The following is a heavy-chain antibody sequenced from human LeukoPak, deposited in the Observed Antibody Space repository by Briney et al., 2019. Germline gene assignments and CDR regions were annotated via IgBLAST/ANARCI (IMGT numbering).Heavy chain of an antibody. CDR1: GFTFSSYS. V-gene: IGHV3-21*01. J-gene: IGHJ3*02. D-gene: IGHD6-13*01. CDR3: ARRGYGKAFDI. CDR2: ISSSSSYI. Sequence: GGSLRLSCSASGFTFSSYSMNWVRQAPGKGMEWVSSISSSSSYIYYADSVKGRFTISRDNAKNSLYLQMNSLRAEDTAVYYCARRGYGKAFDIWGQGTMVTVSS.